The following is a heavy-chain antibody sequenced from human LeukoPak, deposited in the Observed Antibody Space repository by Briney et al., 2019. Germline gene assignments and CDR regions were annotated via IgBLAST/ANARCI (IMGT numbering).Heavy chain of an antibody. CDR2: IYYGGST. D-gene: IGHD4-17*01. Sequence: SETLSLTCTVSGGSISSYYWSWIRQPPGKGLEWIGYIYYGGSTNYNPSLKSRVTISVDTSKNQFSLKLSSVTAADTAVYYCARDSHYGDPDYWGQGTLVTVSS. CDR1: GGSISSYY. V-gene: IGHV4-59*01. J-gene: IGHJ4*02. CDR3: ARDSHYGDPDY.